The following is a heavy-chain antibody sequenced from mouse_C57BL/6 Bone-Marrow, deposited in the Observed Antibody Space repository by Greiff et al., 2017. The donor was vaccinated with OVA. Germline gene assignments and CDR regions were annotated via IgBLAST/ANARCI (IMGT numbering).Heavy chain of an antibody. CDR3: AREGGYYGKGDWYFDV. CDR1: GYTFTSYG. Sequence: VQLQQSGAELARPGASVKLSCKASGYTFTSYGISWVKQRTGQGLEWIGEISPRSGNTYYNAKFKGKATLTADKSSRTAYMELRRLTSEDSAVYFCAREGGYYGKGDWYFDVWGTGTTVTVSS. CDR2: ISPRSGNT. D-gene: IGHD2-1*01. V-gene: IGHV1-81*01. J-gene: IGHJ1*03.